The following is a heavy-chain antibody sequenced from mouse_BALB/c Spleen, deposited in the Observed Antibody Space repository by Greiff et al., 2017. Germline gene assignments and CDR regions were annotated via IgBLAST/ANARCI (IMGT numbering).Heavy chain of an antibody. J-gene: IGHJ4*01. CDR3: ARGNNYDAMDY. Sequence: QVQLQQSGPGLVAPSQSLSITCTVSGFSLTSYGVHWVRQPPGKGLEWLGVIWAGGSTNYNSALMYRLSISKDNSKSQVFLKMNSLQTDDTAMYYCARGNNYDAMDYWGQGTSVTVSS. V-gene: IGHV2-9*02. CDR2: IWAGGST. CDR1: GFSLTSYG.